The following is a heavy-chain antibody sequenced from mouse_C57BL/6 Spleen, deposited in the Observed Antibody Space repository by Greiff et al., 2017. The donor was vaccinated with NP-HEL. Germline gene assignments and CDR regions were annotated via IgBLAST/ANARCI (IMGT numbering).Heavy chain of an antibody. CDR1: GYTFTSYW. CDR3: ARRNDGYHPFAY. D-gene: IGHD2-3*01. CDR2: IDPSDSYT. Sequence: QVQLQQPGAELVMPGASVKLSCKASGYTFTSYWMHWVKQRPGQGLEWIGEIDPSDSYTNYNQKFKGKSTLTVDKSSSTAYMQLSSLTSEDSAVYYCARRNDGYHPFAYWGQGTLVTVSA. J-gene: IGHJ3*01. V-gene: IGHV1-69*01.